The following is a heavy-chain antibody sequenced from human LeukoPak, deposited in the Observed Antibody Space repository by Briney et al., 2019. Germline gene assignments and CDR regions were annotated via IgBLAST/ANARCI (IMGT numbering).Heavy chain of an antibody. V-gene: IGHV3-7*01. CDR3: AREDTGMASY. CDR2: IKRDGSEK. J-gene: IGHJ4*02. D-gene: IGHD5-18*01. Sequence: GGSLRLSCAASGFTFSSYWMSWVRQAPGKGLEWVANIKRDGSEKYYVDSVKGRFTISRDNAKSSLYLQMSSLRVEDTAVYYCAREDTGMASYWGQGTLVTVSS. CDR1: GFTFSSYW.